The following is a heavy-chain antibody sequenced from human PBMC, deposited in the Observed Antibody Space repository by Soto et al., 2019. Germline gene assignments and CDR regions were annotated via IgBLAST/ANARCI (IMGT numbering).Heavy chain of an antibody. CDR2: IYYSGST. Sequence: QVQLQESGPGLVKPSQTLSLTCTVSGGSISSGDYYWSWIRQPPGKGLEWIGYIYYSGSTYYNPSLKSRVTXLVXTXRTQFSLKLNSVTAADTAVYYCARDDGGTGTTGIDYWGQGTLVTVSS. D-gene: IGHD1-7*01. CDR1: GGSISSGDYY. CDR3: ARDDGGTGTTGIDY. V-gene: IGHV4-30-4*01. J-gene: IGHJ4*02.